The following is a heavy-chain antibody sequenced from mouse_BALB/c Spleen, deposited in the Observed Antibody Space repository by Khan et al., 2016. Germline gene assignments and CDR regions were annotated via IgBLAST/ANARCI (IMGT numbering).Heavy chain of an antibody. CDR3: ASSNYGNYERGYTMDY. D-gene: IGHD2-1*01. CDR2: IDPAKGNT. J-gene: IGHJ4*01. Sequence: VQLQQSGAELVKPGASVKLSCTASGFNIKDTYMHWVKQRPEQGLEWLGRIDPAKGNTKYDPTFLGKATIPADTSSNPAYLQLSSLTSEATAVTYGASSNYGNYERGYTMDYWGQGTSVTVSS. V-gene: IGHV14-3*02. CDR1: GFNIKDTY.